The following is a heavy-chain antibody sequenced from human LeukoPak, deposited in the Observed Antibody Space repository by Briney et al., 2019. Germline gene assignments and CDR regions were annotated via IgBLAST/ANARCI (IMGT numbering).Heavy chain of an antibody. CDR2: IYYSGST. V-gene: IGHV4-39*06. Sequence: SETLSLTCTVSGGSISSSSYYWDWIRQPPGKGLEWIGRIYYSGSTYYNPSLKSRVTISVDTSKNQFTLKLSSVTAAHTAVYYCARRSCSGGTCYESRGWFDSWGHGTLVTASS. CDR3: ARRSCSGGTCYESRGWFDS. J-gene: IGHJ5*01. CDR1: GGSISSSSYY. D-gene: IGHD2-15*01.